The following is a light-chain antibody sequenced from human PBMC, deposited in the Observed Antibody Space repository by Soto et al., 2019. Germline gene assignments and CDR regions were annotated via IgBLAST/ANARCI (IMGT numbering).Light chain of an antibody. CDR2: ETN. J-gene: IGLJ1*01. Sequence: QSVLTQPPAVSAAPGQKVTIPCFGSSSDIGNNYVSWYQHLPGTAPKLLIYETNKRHSGIPDRFSGSKSGTSATLDITGLQAGDEADYYCGTWDTSLSADVFGTGTKVTVL. CDR1: SSDIGNNY. V-gene: IGLV1-51*02. CDR3: GTWDTSLSADV.